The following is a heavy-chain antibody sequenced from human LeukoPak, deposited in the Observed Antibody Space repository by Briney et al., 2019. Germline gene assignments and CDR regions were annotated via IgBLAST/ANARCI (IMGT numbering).Heavy chain of an antibody. CDR2: INPNSGDT. V-gene: IGHV1-2*02. CDR1: GYTFTGHY. Sequence: ASVKVSCKASGYTFTGHYMCWGRQAPGQGLEWMGWINPNSGDTNYAQKFQGRVTMTRDTSISTAYMDLNRLTSDDTAVYYCARRLTTSQDLDYRGQGTLVTVSS. J-gene: IGHJ4*02. CDR3: ARRLTTSQDLDY. D-gene: IGHD2-2*01.